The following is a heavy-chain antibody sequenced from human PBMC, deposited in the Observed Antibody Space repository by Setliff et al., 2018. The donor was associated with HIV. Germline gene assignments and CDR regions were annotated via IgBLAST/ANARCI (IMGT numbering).Heavy chain of an antibody. J-gene: IGHJ4*02. D-gene: IGHD3-16*02. CDR1: GGSFSGYY. CDR3: ARHVGVIRPYYCDH. Sequence: PSETLSLTCAVYGGSFSGYYWSWIRQPPGKGLEWIGEISHSGSTNYNPSLKSRVTISVDTSKNQFSLKLSSVTAADTAVYYCARHVGVIRPYYCDHWGQGTLVTVSS. CDR2: ISHSGST. V-gene: IGHV4-34*01.